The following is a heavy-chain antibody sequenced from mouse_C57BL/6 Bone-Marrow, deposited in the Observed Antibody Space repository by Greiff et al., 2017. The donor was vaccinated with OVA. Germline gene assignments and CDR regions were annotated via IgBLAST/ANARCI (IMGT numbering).Heavy chain of an antibody. V-gene: IGHV1-82*01. CDR3: ALWLRRGYYAMDY. Sequence: QVQLQQSGPELVKPGASVKISCKASGYAFSSSWMNWVKQRPGKGLEWIGRIYPGDGDTNYNGKFKGKATLTADKSSSTAYMQLSSLTSEDSAVYFCALWLRRGYYAMDYWGQGTSVTVSS. J-gene: IGHJ4*01. CDR1: GYAFSSSW. CDR2: IYPGDGDT. D-gene: IGHD2-2*01.